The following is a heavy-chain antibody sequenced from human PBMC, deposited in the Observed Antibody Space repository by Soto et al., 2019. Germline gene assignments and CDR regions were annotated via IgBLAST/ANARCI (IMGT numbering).Heavy chain of an antibody. V-gene: IGHV2-5*02. CDR1: GFSLSTTAAC. CDR2: IYWDDDE. D-gene: IGHD2-2*01. J-gene: IGHJ4*02. Sequence: HITLKESGPTLVKPTQPLTLTCTFSGFSLSTTAACVGWIRQPPVKALEWLALIYWDDDERYSPSLKSRLTITKDTSKTQVVLTMTNVDPVDTTTYYCAHGSCSSADCYPNPYLDYWGQGILVTVSS. CDR3: AHGSCSSADCYPNPYLDY.